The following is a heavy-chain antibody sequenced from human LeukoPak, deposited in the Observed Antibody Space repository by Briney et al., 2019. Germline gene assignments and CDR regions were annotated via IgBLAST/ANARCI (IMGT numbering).Heavy chain of an antibody. CDR1: GGSFSGYY. J-gene: IGHJ4*02. CDR2: INHTGST. D-gene: IGHD3-10*01. V-gene: IGHV4-34*01. Sequence: PSETLSLTCAVYGGSFSGYYWSWIRQPPGKGLEWIGEINHTGSTNYNPSLKSRVTISVDTSKNQFSLKLSSVTAADTAVYYCARDTGYYYGSGSYSSWGQGTLVTVSS. CDR3: ARDTGYYYGSGSYSS.